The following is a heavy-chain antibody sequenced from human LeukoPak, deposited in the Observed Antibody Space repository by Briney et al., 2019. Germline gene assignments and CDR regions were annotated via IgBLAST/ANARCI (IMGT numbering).Heavy chain of an antibody. D-gene: IGHD6-6*01. J-gene: IGHJ4*02. CDR2: VNPFSGTA. CDR3: ARTKHLVGYFFDF. V-gene: IGHV1-69*13. CDR1: GGSFNSYT. Sequence: SVKVSCKSSGGSFNSYTISWVRQAPGQGPLEWMGGVNPFSGTANYAQQFQGRLTIISDESTRTAYMELSSLGSEDTAVYYCARTKHLVGYFFDFWGQGTLVTVSS.